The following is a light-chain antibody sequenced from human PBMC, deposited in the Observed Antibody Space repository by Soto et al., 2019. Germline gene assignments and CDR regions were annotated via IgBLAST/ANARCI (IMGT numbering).Light chain of an antibody. J-gene: IGKJ1*01. CDR3: MQGTHWPPT. CDR2: RVS. V-gene: IGKV2-30*02. CDR1: QSLVHSDGNTY. Sequence: DVVLTQSPFSLPVTLGQPASISCRSSQSLVHSDGNTYLNWFQQRPGQSPRRLIYRVSNRDSGVPDRFSGSGSGTDFTLKISRVEAEDVGVYYCMQGTHWPPTFGQGTRVGI.